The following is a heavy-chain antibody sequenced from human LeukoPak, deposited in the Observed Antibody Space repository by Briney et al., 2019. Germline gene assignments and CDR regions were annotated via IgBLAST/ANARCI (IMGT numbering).Heavy chain of an antibody. CDR3: ASIVVVIGTRSFDY. V-gene: IGHV3-7*01. CDR1: GFTLSSYW. D-gene: IGHD2-15*01. Sequence: GVSLRLFCAASGFTLSSYWMSWVRQAPGKGLEWVANINQDGGEKYYVDSVKGRFTISRDNAKNSPYLQMNSLRAEDTAVYYCASIVVVIGTRSFDYWGQGSLVSVSS. J-gene: IGHJ4*02. CDR2: INQDGGEK.